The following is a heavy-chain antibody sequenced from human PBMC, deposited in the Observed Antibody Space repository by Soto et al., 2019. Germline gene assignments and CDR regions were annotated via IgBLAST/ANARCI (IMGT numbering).Heavy chain of an antibody. CDR3: ASLPFIVVVVAATVVNDY. V-gene: IGHV3-30-3*01. J-gene: IGHJ4*01. CDR1: GFTFSSYA. D-gene: IGHD2-15*01. Sequence: QPGGSLRLSCAASGFTFSSYAMHWVRQAPGKGLEWVAVISYDGSNKYYADSVKGRFTISRDNPKNTLYLQMNSLRAEDTAVYYCASLPFIVVVVAATVVNDYWG. CDR2: ISYDGSNK.